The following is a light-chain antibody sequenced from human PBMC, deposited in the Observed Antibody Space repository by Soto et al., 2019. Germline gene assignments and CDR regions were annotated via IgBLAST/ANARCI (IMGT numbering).Light chain of an antibody. CDR2: END. Sequence: QSVLTQPPSVSAAPGQKVTISCSGSSSNIGVTSVSWYQQLPDAAPKLLIYENDKRPSGIPDRFSGSKSGTSATLGITGLQTGDESDYYCGTWDSSLIAHVFGTGTKVTDL. V-gene: IGLV1-51*02. J-gene: IGLJ1*01. CDR1: SSNIGVTS. CDR3: GTWDSSLIAHV.